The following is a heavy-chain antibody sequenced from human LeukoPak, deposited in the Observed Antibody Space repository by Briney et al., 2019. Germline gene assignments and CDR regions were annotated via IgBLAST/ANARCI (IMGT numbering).Heavy chain of an antibody. V-gene: IGHV4-39*01. CDR3: ARLQFRGSDGGDY. CDR2: ISHSRGT. D-gene: IGHD3-10*01. CDR1: GGSISSSDYF. Sequence: PSETLSLTCTVSGGSISSSDYFWGWTRQPPEKGVEWIGSISHSRGTHYNPSLKSRLTVAVDTSKNQFSLRLSSVTAADTAVYYCARLQFRGSDGGDYWGRGTLVTVSS. J-gene: IGHJ4*02.